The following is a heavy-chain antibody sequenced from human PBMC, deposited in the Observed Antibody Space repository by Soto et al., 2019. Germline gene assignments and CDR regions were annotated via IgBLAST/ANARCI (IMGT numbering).Heavy chain of an antibody. Sequence: PSETLSLTCTVSGGSISSYYWSWIRQPPGKGLEWIGYIYYSGSTNYNPSLKSRVTISVDTSKNQFSLKLSSVTAADTAVYYCAIFHNCGGDCYLISPCAQGTLVLVSS. CDR2: IYYSGST. CDR1: GGSISSYY. V-gene: IGHV4-59*13. D-gene: IGHD2-21*02. CDR3: AIFHNCGGDCYLISP. J-gene: IGHJ5*02.